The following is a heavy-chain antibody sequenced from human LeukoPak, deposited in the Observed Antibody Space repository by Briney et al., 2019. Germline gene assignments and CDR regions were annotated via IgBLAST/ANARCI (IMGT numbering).Heavy chain of an antibody. V-gene: IGHV4-38-2*02. CDR1: GYSISSGYY. CDR3: ARHDTSGYYFDY. D-gene: IGHD3-22*01. Sequence: ASETLSLTCTVSGYSISSGYYWGWIRQPPGKGLEWIGSIYHSGSTYYNPSLKSRVTISVDTSKNQFSLKLSSVTAADTAMYFCARHDTSGYYFDYWGQGTLVTVSS. CDR2: IYHSGST. J-gene: IGHJ4*02.